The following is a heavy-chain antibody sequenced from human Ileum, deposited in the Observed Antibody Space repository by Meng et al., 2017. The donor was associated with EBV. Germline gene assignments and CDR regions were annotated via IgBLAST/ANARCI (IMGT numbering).Heavy chain of an antibody. V-gene: IGHV4-4*02. CDR1: WAPNTRNNS. Sequence: EVPGAGPGTGKPLGDPALTRAGPWAPNTRNNSGGLVRQAPRKGLGLNGGNQPYWGTNYNPSLKSRVTISVDKSKNQISLKLNSVTAADTAVYYCARWAFIYSYGFDHWGQGTLVTVSS. J-gene: IGHJ4*02. D-gene: IGHD5-18*01. CDR2: QPYWGT. CDR3: ARWAFIYSYGFDH.